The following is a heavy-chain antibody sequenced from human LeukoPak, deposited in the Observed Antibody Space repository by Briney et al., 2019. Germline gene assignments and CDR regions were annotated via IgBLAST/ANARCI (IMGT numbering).Heavy chain of an antibody. CDR2: IKQDGSEK. Sequence: GGSLRLSCAASGFTFSSYWMSWVRQAPGKGLEWVANIKQDGSEKYYVDSVKGRFTISRDNAKNSLYLQMNSLRAEDTAVYYCAKDHDFWRFLFDNWGQGTLVTVSS. V-gene: IGHV3-7*01. CDR1: GFTFSSYW. J-gene: IGHJ4*02. CDR3: AKDHDFWRFLFDN. D-gene: IGHD3-3*01.